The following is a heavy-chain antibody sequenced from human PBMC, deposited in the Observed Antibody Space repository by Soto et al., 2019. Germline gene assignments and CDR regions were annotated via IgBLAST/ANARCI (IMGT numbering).Heavy chain of an antibody. V-gene: IGHV3-30*18. CDR1: GFTFSSYG. Sequence: QVQLVESGGGVVQPGRSLRLSCAASGFTFSSYGMHWVRQAPGKGLEWVAVISYDGSNKYYADSVKGRFTISRDNSKNTPYLQMNSLRAEDTAVYYCAKYYYDSSGYGYFDYWGQGTLVTVSS. CDR2: ISYDGSNK. CDR3: AKYYYDSSGYGYFDY. J-gene: IGHJ4*02. D-gene: IGHD3-22*01.